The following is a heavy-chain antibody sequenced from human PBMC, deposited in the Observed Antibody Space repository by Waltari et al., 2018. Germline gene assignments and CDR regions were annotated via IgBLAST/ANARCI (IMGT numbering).Heavy chain of an antibody. Sequence: QVQLQQWGAGLLKPSETLSLTCAVYGGSFSGYYWSWIRQPPGKGLEWIGEINHSGTTNYNPSLRSRFTIPEDTPKNQFSRKLSFVTAADTAFYYGARGKHSADTAMGRGLPFDYWGQGTLVTVSS. CDR3: ARGKHSADTAMGRGLPFDY. CDR1: GGSFSGYY. CDR2: INHSGTT. D-gene: IGHD5-18*01. V-gene: IGHV4-34*01. J-gene: IGHJ4*02.